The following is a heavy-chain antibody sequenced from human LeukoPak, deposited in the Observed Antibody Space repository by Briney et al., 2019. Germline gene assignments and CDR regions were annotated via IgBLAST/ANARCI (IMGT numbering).Heavy chain of an antibody. CDR1: GFTFSSYS. D-gene: IGHD3-3*01. CDR2: ISSSSSYI. J-gene: IGHJ5*02. CDR3: AKVVNDFWSGYYPFWFDP. Sequence: GGSLRLSCAASGFTFSSYSMNWVRQAPGKWLEWVSSISSSSSYIYYADSVKGRFTISRDNAKNSLYLQMNSLRAEDTAVYYCAKVVNDFWSGYYPFWFDPWGQGSLVTVSS. V-gene: IGHV3-21*04.